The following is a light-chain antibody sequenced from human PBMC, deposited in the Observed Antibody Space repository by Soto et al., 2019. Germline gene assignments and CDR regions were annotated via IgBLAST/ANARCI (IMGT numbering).Light chain of an antibody. V-gene: IGLV2-8*01. CDR2: DVS. CDR3: NSYAGSNIV. CDR1: SSDIGGYNF. Sequence: QSALTQPPSASGSPGQSVTISCTGTSSDIGGYNFVSWYQQHPGKAPKLMIYDVSKRPSGVPDRFSASKSGNTASLTVSGLQAEDEADYYCNSYAGSNIVFGTGTKVTVL. J-gene: IGLJ1*01.